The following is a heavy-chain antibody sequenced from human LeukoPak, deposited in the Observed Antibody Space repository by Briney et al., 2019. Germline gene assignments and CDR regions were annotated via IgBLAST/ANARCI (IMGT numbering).Heavy chain of an antibody. D-gene: IGHD2-2*01. CDR3: AKGDCSSTSCPDDY. Sequence: GGSLRLSCAASGFTFSGYTMSWVRQAPGKGLEWVSAISGSGGSTYYADSVKGRFTISRDNSKNTLYLQMNSLRAEDTAVYYCAKGDCSSTSCPDDYWGQGTLVTVSS. CDR2: ISGSGGST. J-gene: IGHJ4*02. V-gene: IGHV3-23*01. CDR1: GFTFSGYT.